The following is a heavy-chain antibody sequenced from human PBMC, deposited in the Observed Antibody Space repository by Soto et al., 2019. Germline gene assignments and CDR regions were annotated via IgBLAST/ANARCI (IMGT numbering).Heavy chain of an antibody. J-gene: IGHJ4*02. D-gene: IGHD5-12*01. CDR1: GGSISSSSYY. CDR2: IYYSGST. V-gene: IGHV4-39*01. CDR3: SRVGYSGYDYFDY. Sequence: QLQLQESGPGLVKPSETLSLTCTVSGGSISSSSYYWGWIRQPPGKGLEWIGSIYYSGSTYYNPSLKSRATIAVDTSKNQVSLKLSTVTAAHTAVYYCSRVGYSGYDYFDYWGQGTLVTVSS.